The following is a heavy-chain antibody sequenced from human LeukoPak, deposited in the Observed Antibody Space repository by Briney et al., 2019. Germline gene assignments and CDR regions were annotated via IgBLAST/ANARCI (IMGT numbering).Heavy chain of an antibody. CDR1: GFTFRSYA. CDR3: AKGATMIVVVITAVDY. D-gene: IGHD3-22*01. CDR2: ISGSGGST. V-gene: IGHV3-23*01. Sequence: PGGSLRLSCAASGFTFRSYAMSWVRQAPGKGLEWVSAISGSGGSTYYADSVKGRFTISRDNSKNTLYLQMNSLRAEDTAVYYCAKGATMIVVVITAVDYWGQGTLVTVSS. J-gene: IGHJ4*02.